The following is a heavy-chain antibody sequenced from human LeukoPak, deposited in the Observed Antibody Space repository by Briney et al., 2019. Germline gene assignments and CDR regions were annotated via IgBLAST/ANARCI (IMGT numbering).Heavy chain of an antibody. D-gene: IGHD5-18*01. J-gene: IGHJ4*02. CDR2: IIPIFGTA. CDR1: GGTFSSYA. Sequence: ASVKVSFKASGGTFSSYAISWVRQAPGQGLEWMGGIIPIFGTANYAQKFQGRVTITTDESTSTAYMELSSLRSEDTAVYYCARDRVRGYSYGGFDYWGQGTLVTVSS. CDR3: ARDRVRGYSYGGFDY. V-gene: IGHV1-69*05.